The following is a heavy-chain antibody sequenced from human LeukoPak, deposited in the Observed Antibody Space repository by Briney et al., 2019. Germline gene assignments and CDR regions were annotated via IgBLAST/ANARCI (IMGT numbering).Heavy chain of an antibody. CDR2: INPNSGGT. V-gene: IGHV1-2*04. D-gene: IGHD6-19*01. Sequence: ASVKVSCKASGYTFTGYYMHWVRQAPGQGLEWMGWINPNSGGTNYAQKFQGWVTMTRDTSISTAYMELSRLRSDDTAVYYCARAQAVAGTVEAVYYFDYWGQGTLVTVSS. CDR1: GYTFTGYY. CDR3: ARAQAVAGTVEAVYYFDY. J-gene: IGHJ4*02.